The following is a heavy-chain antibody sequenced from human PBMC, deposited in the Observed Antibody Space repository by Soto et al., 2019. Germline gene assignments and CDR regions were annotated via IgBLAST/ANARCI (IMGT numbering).Heavy chain of an antibody. CDR3: VKEGISNYKEYFDY. CDR1: GFIFATHT. Sequence: VQLVESGGGLVKPGGSLRLSCAASGFIFATHTINWVRQAPGKGLEWVSSITGSGIYTRYADSVKGRFTISRDNAKASLYLQMKSLGAEDTAVYYCVKEGISNYKEYFDYWGQGTLVTVSS. J-gene: IGHJ4*02. V-gene: IGHV3-21*02. D-gene: IGHD4-4*01. CDR2: ITGSGIYT.